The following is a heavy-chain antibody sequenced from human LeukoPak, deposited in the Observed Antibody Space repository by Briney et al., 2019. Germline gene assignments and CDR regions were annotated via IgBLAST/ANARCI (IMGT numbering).Heavy chain of an antibody. D-gene: IGHD4-17*01. CDR1: GFTFSSYS. CDR2: ISSSGSYI. CDR3: ARDLYGDPYYFDY. V-gene: IGHV3-21*01. J-gene: IGHJ4*02. Sequence: GGSLRLSCAASGFTFSSYSMNWVRQAPGKGPEWVSSISSSGSYIYYADSVKGRFTISRDNAKNSLYLQMNSLRAEDTAVYYCARDLYGDPYYFDYWGQGTLVTVSS.